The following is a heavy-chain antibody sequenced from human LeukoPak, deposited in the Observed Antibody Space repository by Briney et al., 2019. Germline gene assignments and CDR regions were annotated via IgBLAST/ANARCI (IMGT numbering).Heavy chain of an antibody. J-gene: IGHJ5*02. CDR3: AKEVKAATNWFDP. CDR1: GFTFSSYG. CDR2: ISYDGSNK. V-gene: IGHV3-30*18. D-gene: IGHD6-25*01. Sequence: PGGSLRLSCAASGFTFSSYGMHWVRQAPGKGLEWVAVISYDGSNKYYADSVKGRFTISRDNLKDTLYLQMNSLGAEDTAVYFCAKEVKAATNWFDPWGQGTLVTVSS.